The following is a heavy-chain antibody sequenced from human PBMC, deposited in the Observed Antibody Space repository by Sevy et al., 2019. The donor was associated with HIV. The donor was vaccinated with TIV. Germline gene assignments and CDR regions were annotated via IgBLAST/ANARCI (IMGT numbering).Heavy chain of an antibody. D-gene: IGHD3-16*02. V-gene: IGHV4-59*01. Sequence: SETLSLTCTVSGGSINNYYWNWIRQPPGKGLEWIGYIYYTGSTNYNPSLNSRVSISVDASKNQFSLTLTSVTTVDTVVYYCATGNSLSSGPDTHSSPIDYWGQGTLVTVSS. CDR1: GGSINNYY. CDR3: ATGNSLSSGPDTHSSPIDY. J-gene: IGHJ4*02. CDR2: IYYTGST.